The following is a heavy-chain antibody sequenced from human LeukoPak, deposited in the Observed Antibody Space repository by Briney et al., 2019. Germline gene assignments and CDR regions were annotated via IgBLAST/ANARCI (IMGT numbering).Heavy chain of an antibody. CDR3: ARVGYSYGYENYYMDV. Sequence: PSETLSLTCTVSGGSISSYYWSWIRQPPGKGLEWIGYIYYSGSTNYNPSLKSRVTISVDTSKNQFSLKLSSVTAADTAVYYCARVGYSYGYENYYMDVWGKGTTVTVSS. CDR1: GGSISSYY. J-gene: IGHJ6*03. CDR2: IYYSGST. D-gene: IGHD5-18*01. V-gene: IGHV4-59*08.